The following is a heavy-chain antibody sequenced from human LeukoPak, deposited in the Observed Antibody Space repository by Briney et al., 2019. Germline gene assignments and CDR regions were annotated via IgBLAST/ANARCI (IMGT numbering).Heavy chain of an antibody. J-gene: IGHJ4*02. D-gene: IGHD6-13*01. CDR3: ASNRDRLQLVTV. Sequence: SETLSLTCTVSGGSISSSSYYWGWIRQPPGKGLEWIGSIYYSGSTYYNPSLKSRVTISVDTSKNQFSLKLSSVTAADTAVYYCASNRDRLQLVTVWGQGTLVTVSS. V-gene: IGHV4-39*07. CDR2: IYYSGST. CDR1: GGSISSSSYY.